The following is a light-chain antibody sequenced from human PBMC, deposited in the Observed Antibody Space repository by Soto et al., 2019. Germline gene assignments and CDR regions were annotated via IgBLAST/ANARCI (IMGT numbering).Light chain of an antibody. CDR3: QVWDSSSDHPVL. Sequence: SYELTQPPSVSVAPGQTARITCGRVNIGSESVTWYQQKPGQAPVLVVYNDRDRPSGIPERFSGSKSGNTATLTIGRVEAGDEADYYCQVWDSSSDHPVLFGGGTKVTVL. CDR1: NIGSES. V-gene: IGLV3-21*02. CDR2: NDR. J-gene: IGLJ2*01.